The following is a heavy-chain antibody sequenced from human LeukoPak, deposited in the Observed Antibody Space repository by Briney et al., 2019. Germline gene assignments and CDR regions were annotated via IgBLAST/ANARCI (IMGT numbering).Heavy chain of an antibody. CDR3: ARWVAAAGKYYFDY. D-gene: IGHD6-13*01. Sequence: ASVTVSCTASGYTFTSYAMHWVRQAPGQRLEWMGWINAGNGNTKYSQKFQGRVTITRDTSASTAYMELSSLRSEDTAVYYCARWVAAAGKYYFDYWGQGTLVTVSS. CDR2: INAGNGNT. J-gene: IGHJ4*02. V-gene: IGHV1-3*01. CDR1: GYTFTSYA.